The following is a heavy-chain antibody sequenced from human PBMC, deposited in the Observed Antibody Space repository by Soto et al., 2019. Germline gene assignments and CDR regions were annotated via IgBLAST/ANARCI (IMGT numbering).Heavy chain of an antibody. CDR1: GYTFTSYY. V-gene: IGHV1-46*01. J-gene: IGHJ4*02. CDR3: ARSLQRIWDFDY. CDR2: INPSGGST. Sequence: GASVKVSGKASGYTFTSYYMHWVRQAPGQGLEWMGIINPSGGSTSYAQKFQGRVTMTRDTSTSTVYMELSSLRSEDTAVYYCARSLQRIWDFDYWGQGTLVTVSS. D-gene: IGHD2-15*01.